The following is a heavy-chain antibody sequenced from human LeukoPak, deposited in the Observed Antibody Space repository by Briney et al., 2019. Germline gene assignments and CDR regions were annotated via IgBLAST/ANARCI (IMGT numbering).Heavy chain of an antibody. CDR3: ARGDIAAAGTDY. J-gene: IGHJ4*02. CDR1: GYTFTSYD. V-gene: IGHV1-8*03. Sequence: ASVKVSCKASGYTFTSYDINCVRQATGQGLEWMGWMNPNSGNTGYAQKFQGRVTITRNTSISTAYMELSSLRSEDTAVYYCARGDIAAAGTDYWGQGTLVTVSS. D-gene: IGHD6-13*01. CDR2: MNPNSGNT.